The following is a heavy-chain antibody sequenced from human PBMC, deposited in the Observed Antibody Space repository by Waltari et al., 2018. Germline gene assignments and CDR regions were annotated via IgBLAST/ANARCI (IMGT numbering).Heavy chain of an antibody. CDR2: IYYSGST. CDR3: ARVNYDYVWGSYRPNWYFDL. Sequence: QVQLQESGPGLVKPSETLSLTCTVSGGSISSYYWSWIRQPPGKGLEWIGYIYYSGSTNYNPSIKSRVTISVDTSKNQFSLKLSSVTAADTAVYYCARVNYDYVWGSYRPNWYFDLWGRGTLVTVSS. D-gene: IGHD3-16*02. V-gene: IGHV4-59*01. CDR1: GGSISSYY. J-gene: IGHJ2*01.